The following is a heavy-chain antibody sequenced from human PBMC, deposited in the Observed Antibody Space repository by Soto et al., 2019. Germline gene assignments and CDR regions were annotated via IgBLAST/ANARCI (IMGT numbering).Heavy chain of an antibody. Sequence: EVQLVESGGGLVQTGGSLRLSCEGSGFSFSSYDMHWVRQAAGKRLEWVAAIGADGDTYYSDSVKGRLTLSRENTKNSLYLQMNSLRTGDTGVYHCAKARLYYYYGMDVWGQGTMVTVSS. V-gene: IGHV3-13*01. CDR2: IGADGDT. J-gene: IGHJ6*02. CDR1: GFSFSSYD. CDR3: AKARLYYYYGMDV.